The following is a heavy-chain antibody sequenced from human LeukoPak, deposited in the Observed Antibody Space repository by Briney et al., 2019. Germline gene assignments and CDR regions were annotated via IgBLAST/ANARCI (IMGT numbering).Heavy chain of an antibody. CDR3: ARQLRGEAVAGHLQPFDY. CDR1: GGSISSYY. J-gene: IGHJ4*02. CDR2: IYYSGST. D-gene: IGHD6-19*01. Sequence: SETLSLTCTVSGGSISSYYWNWIRQPPGKGLEWIGYIYYSGSTNYNPSLKSRVTTSVDTSKNQFSLKLSSVTAADTAVYFCARQLRGEAVAGHLQPFDYWGQGPLVTVSS. V-gene: IGHV4-59*08.